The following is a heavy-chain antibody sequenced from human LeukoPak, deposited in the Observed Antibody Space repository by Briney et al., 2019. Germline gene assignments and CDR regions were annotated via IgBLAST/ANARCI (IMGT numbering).Heavy chain of an antibody. CDR3: AKGHQLLYPYYYYGMDV. D-gene: IGHD2-2*02. J-gene: IGHJ6*02. V-gene: IGHV3-23*01. CDR2: ISGSGGST. CDR1: GFTFSSYA. Sequence: PGGSLRLSCAASGFTFSSYAMSLVRQAPGKGLEWVSAISGSGGSTYYADSVKGRFTISRDNSKNTLYLQMNSLRAEDTAVYYCAKGHQLLYPYYYYGMDVWGQGTTVTVSS.